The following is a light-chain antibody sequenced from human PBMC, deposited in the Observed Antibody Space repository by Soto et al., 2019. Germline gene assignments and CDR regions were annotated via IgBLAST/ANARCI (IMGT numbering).Light chain of an antibody. CDR2: DAS. CDR1: QSVNSY. CDR3: QQRSNWPRGIT. V-gene: IGKV3-11*01. J-gene: IGKJ5*01. Sequence: EIVLTQSPATLSLSPGERATLSCRASQSVNSYLAWYQQKPGQAPRLLIYDASNRATGIPARFSGSGAGTDFTLTISSLEPEDFAVDYCQQRSNWPRGITFGQGTRLQIK.